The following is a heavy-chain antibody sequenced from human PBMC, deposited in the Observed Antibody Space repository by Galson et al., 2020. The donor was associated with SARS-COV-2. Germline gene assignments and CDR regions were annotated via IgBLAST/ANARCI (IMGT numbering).Heavy chain of an antibody. J-gene: IGHJ5*02. V-gene: IGHV4-31*03. D-gene: IGHD3-3*01. CDR3: ARLGSITIFGVVTPDGGWCDP. Sequence: SETLSLTCTVSGGSISSGGYYWSWIRQHPGKGLEWIGYIYYSGSTYYNPSLKSRVTISVDTSKNQFSLKLSSVTAADTAVYYCARLGSITIFGVVTPDGGWCDPWGQGTLVTVSS. CDR1: GGSISSGGYY. CDR2: IYYSGST.